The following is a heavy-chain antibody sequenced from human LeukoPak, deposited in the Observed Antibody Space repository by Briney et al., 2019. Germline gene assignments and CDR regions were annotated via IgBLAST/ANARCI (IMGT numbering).Heavy chain of an antibody. Sequence: SETLSLTCTVSGGSISSGGYYWSWIRQPPGKGLEWIGYIYHSGTTYYNPSLKSRVTISVDRSKNQFSLKLSSVTAADTAVYYCARDPLGSYYFDYWGQGTLVTVSS. V-gene: IGHV4-30-2*01. CDR1: GGSISSGGYY. CDR2: IYHSGTT. CDR3: ARDPLGSYYFDY. J-gene: IGHJ4*02. D-gene: IGHD1-26*01.